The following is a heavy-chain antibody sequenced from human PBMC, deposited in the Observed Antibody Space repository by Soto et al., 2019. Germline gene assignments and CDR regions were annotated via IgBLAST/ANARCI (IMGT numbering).Heavy chain of an antibody. V-gene: IGHV3-30-3*01. CDR1: GFTFSRYA. CDR3: VKDSDWSFDS. CDR2: ISYDGSNK. Sequence: QVQLVESGGGVVQPGRSLRLSCAASGFTFSRYAMHWVRQAPGKGLEWVALISYDGSNKNYADSVKGRFTISRDNSKNSLYLQMNSLRTEDTALYYCVKDSDWSFDSWGQGTLVTVSS. J-gene: IGHJ4*02. D-gene: IGHD6-19*01.